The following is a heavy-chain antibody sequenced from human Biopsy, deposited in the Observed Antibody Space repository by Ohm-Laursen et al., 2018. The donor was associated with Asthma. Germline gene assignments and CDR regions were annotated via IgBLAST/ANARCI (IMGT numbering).Heavy chain of an antibody. Sequence: SLRLSCAASGFSFSNFAIHWVRQAPGKGLEWVGVISKDASTQDYADSVKGRFTMARDNSKNTLDLQMNSLREEDTAVYYCVRNGTDDAFDIWGQGTVVSVSS. V-gene: IGHV3-30*01. CDR2: ISKDASTQ. CDR1: GFSFSNFA. J-gene: IGHJ3*02. D-gene: IGHD1-1*01. CDR3: VRNGTDDAFDI.